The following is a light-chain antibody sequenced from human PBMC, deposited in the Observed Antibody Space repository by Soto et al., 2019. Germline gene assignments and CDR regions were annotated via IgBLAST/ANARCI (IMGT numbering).Light chain of an antibody. CDR1: ESISNW. CDR2: KAS. CDR3: QQYSTYTPRT. J-gene: IGKJ1*01. Sequence: DIQMTQSPATLSASVGDRVIITCRASESISNWLAWYQQKAGKAPNLLIYKASSLESGVPSRFSGSGSGTEFTLTISSLQPDDFATYYCQQYSTYTPRTFGQGTRVDIK. V-gene: IGKV1-5*03.